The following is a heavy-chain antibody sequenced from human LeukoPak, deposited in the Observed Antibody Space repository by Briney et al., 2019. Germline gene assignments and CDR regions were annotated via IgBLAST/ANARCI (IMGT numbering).Heavy chain of an antibody. CDR2: IYYSRST. Sequence: SETLSLTCTVSGGSISSYYWSWIRQPPGKGLEWIGYIYYSRSTNYNPSLKSRVTISVDTSKNQFSLKLSSVTAADTAVYYCATLGSDDAFDIWGQGTMVTVSS. J-gene: IGHJ3*02. CDR3: ATLGSDDAFDI. CDR1: GGSISSYY. V-gene: IGHV4-59*08.